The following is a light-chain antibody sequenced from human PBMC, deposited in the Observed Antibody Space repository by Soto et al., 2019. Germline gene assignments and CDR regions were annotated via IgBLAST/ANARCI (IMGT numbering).Light chain of an antibody. V-gene: IGKV3-20*01. Sequence: EIVLTQSPGTLSLSPGERATLSCRASQSVSSSYLAWYQQKPGQAPRLLIYGASSRATGIPDRFSDSGSGTDFTLTISRLEPEAFAVYYCQQFGSSPPTFGQGTKVDIK. CDR2: GAS. J-gene: IGKJ1*01. CDR1: QSVSSSY. CDR3: QQFGSSPPT.